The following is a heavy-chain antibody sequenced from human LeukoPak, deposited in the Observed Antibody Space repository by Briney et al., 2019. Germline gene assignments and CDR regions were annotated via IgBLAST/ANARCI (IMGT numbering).Heavy chain of an antibody. D-gene: IGHD5-18*01. V-gene: IGHV4-39*01. CDR2: INYSWHT. CDR3: APSYSYTRGGYDY. Sequence: SETLSLTCTVSGGSISGSSYHWGWIRQPPGKGLEWIGSINYSWHTYYNPSLESRVTISVDSSKNQFSLKVTSVTAADTALYYCAPSYSYTRGGYDYWGPGTLVTVSS. J-gene: IGHJ4*02. CDR1: GGSISGSSYH.